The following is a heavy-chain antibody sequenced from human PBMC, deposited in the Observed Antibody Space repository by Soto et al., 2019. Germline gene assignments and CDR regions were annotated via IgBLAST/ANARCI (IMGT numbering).Heavy chain of an antibody. CDR1: GFTVSSNY. J-gene: IGHJ5*02. CDR3: ARGRDCGGDCPNWFDP. CDR2: IYSGGST. D-gene: IGHD2-21*02. Sequence: EVQLVESGGGLVQPGGSLRLSCAASGFTVSSNYMSWVRQAPGKGLEWVSVIYSGGSTYYADSVKGRFTISRHNSKNTLYLQMNSRRAEDTAVYYCARGRDCGGDCPNWFDPWGQVTLVTVSS. V-gene: IGHV3-53*04.